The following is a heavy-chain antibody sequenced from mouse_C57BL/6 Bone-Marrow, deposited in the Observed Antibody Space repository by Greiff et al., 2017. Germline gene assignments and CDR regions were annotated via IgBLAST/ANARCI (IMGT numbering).Heavy chain of an antibody. V-gene: IGHV1-87*01. CDR3: SEDSAVYYCSYAMDY. J-gene: IGHJ4*01. Sequence: VQLQQSGPELARPWASVKISCPAFYSFFRRFHFAIRGPTSWMQWVKQRPGQGLEWIGSIYAGNGDTSSNQKFKGKATLTADKSSSTAYMQRSSLTSEDSAVYYCSYAMDYWGQGTSVTVSA. CDR2: GQGLEWIG. CDR1: YSFFRRFH.